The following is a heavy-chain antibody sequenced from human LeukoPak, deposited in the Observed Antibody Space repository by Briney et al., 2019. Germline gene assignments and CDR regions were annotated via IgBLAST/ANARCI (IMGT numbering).Heavy chain of an antibody. Sequence: GASVKVSCKASGYTFTGYYMHRVRQAPGQGLEWMGRINPNSGGTNYAQKFQGRVTMTRDTSISTAYMELSRLRSDDTAVYYCARGQIPGSSGYWVGYWGQGTLVTVSS. CDR1: GYTFTGYY. CDR3: ARGQIPGSSGYWVGY. J-gene: IGHJ4*02. D-gene: IGHD3-22*01. CDR2: INPNSGGT. V-gene: IGHV1-2*06.